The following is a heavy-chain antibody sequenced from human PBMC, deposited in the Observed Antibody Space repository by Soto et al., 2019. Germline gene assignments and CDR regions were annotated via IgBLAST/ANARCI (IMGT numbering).Heavy chain of an antibody. J-gene: IGHJ4*02. D-gene: IGHD5-12*01. CDR2: IYYSGST. V-gene: IGHV4-39*01. CDR1: GGSISSSSYY. CDR3: AEGPAVATNYFDY. Sequence: SETLSLTCTVSGGSISSSSYYWGWIRQPPGKGLEWSGSIYYSGSTYYNPSLKSRVTISVDTSKNQFSLKLSSVTAADTAVYYWAEGPAVATNYFDYWGQGTLVTVSS.